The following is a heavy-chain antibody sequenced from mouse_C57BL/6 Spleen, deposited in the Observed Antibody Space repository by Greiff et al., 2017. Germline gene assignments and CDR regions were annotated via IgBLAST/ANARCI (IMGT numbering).Heavy chain of an antibody. D-gene: IGHD3-1*01. J-gene: IGHJ2*01. CDR1: GYTFTDYE. V-gene: IGHV1-15*01. CDR3: TRRAPYWDY. Sequence: VQLQQSGAELVRPGASVTLSCKASGYTFTDYEMHWVQQTPVHGLEWIGAIDPETGGTSYNQKFKGKAILTADKSSSTAYMELRSLTSEDSAVYYCTRRAPYWDYWGQGTTLTVSS. CDR2: IDPETGGT.